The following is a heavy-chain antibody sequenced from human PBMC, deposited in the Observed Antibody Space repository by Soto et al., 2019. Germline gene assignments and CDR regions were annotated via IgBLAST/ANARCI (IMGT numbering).Heavy chain of an antibody. J-gene: IGHJ4*02. V-gene: IGHV3-74*01. CDR3: ARGLYLAYGQDF. Sequence: EVQLVESGGGLVQPGGSLRLSCAASGFTFTDYWIHWVRQVPGKGLVWVSRIKSDETTTGYADSVKGRFTISRDNAKNTVYLQMSSLRAEDTAVYYCARGLYLAYGQDFWGQGILVNVSS. CDR2: IKSDETTT. CDR1: GFTFTDYW. D-gene: IGHD4-17*01.